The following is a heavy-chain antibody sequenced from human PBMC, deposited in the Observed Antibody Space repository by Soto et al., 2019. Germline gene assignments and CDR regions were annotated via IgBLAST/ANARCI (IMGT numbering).Heavy chain of an antibody. D-gene: IGHD6-6*01. CDR2: INHSGST. V-gene: IGHV4-34*01. CDR1: GGSFSGYY. CDR3: ARSSDY. Sequence: QVQLQQWGAGLLKPSETLSLTCAVYGGSFSGYYWSWIRQPPGKGLEWIGEINHSGSTNYNPSLKSRVTISVDTTKNQFSLEPSSVPAAEPAVYYCARSSDYWGQGTLVTVSS. J-gene: IGHJ4*02.